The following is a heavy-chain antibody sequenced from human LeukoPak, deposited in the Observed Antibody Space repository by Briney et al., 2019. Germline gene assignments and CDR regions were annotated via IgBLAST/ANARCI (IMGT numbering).Heavy chain of an antibody. Sequence: GASVKVSCKLSGDTLTELSMHWVRESPGKGLEWMGGFVPEDGETIYAQKFQGRVTMTEDTSTDTAYMELSSLRSDDTAVYFCATRPRGHLFDSWGQGTLVTVSS. V-gene: IGHV1-24*01. D-gene: IGHD3-10*01. CDR3: ATRPRGHLFDS. CDR1: GDTLTELS. CDR2: FVPEDGET. J-gene: IGHJ4*02.